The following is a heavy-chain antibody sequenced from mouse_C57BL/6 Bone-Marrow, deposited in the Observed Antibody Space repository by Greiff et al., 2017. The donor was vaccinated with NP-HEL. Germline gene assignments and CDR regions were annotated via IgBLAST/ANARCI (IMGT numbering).Heavy chain of an antibody. CDR1: GYTFTSYW. V-gene: IGHV1-52*01. CDR3: ARGGSNYFDY. CDR2: IDPSDSET. D-gene: IGHD1-1*01. Sequence: QVQLQQPGAELVRPGSSVKLSCKASGYTFTSYWMHWVKQRPIQGLEWIGNIDPSDSETHYNQKFKDKATLTVDKSSITAYMQLSSLTSEDSAVYYCARGGSNYFDYWGQGTTLTVSS. J-gene: IGHJ2*01.